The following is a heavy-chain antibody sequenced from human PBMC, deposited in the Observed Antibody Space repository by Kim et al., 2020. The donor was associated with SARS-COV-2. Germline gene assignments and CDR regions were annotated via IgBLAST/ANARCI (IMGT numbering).Heavy chain of an antibody. V-gene: IGHV4-39*01. D-gene: IGHD6-13*01. Sequence: PSLKSRVTISVDTSKNQFSLKLSSVTAADTAVYYCARHGRSSSWYYFDYWGQGTLVTVSS. CDR3: ARHGRSSSWYYFDY. J-gene: IGHJ4*02.